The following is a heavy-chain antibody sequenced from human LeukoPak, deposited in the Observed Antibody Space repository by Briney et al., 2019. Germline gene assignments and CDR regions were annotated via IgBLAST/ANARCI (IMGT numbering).Heavy chain of an antibody. D-gene: IGHD6-19*01. J-gene: IGHJ4*02. V-gene: IGHV3-48*01. CDR2: ISSSSSTI. CDR1: GFTFSSYS. CDR3: ARDRGSVAGTLPVDY. Sequence: GGSLRLSCAASGFTFSSYSMNWVRQAPGKGLEWVSYISSSSSTIYYADSVKGRFTISRDNSKNTLYLQMNSLRAEDTAVYYCARDRGSVAGTLPVDYWGQGTLVTVSS.